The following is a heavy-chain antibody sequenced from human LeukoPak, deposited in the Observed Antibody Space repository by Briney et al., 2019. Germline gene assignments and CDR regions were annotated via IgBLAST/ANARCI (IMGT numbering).Heavy chain of an antibody. V-gene: IGHV4-34*01. Sequence: SETLSLTCAVYGGSFSGYYWSWIRQPPGKGLEWIGEIYHSGTTNYNPSLKSRVTISVDTSKNQFSLKLSSVTAADTAVYYCARSQLITMVRGVKGSYYFDYWGQGTLVTVSS. CDR2: IYHSGTT. D-gene: IGHD3-10*01. CDR1: GGSFSGYY. CDR3: ARSQLITMVRGVKGSYYFDY. J-gene: IGHJ4*02.